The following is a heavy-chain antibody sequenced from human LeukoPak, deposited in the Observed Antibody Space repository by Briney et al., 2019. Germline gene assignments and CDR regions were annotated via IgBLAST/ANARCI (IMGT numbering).Heavy chain of an antibody. Sequence: GGSLRLSCAATEFSVGSNYMTWVRQAPGKGLVWVSRINSDGINTSYADSVKGRFTISRDNAKNTLNLQMNSLRAEDTAVYYCARDLGQYYDTSDNWFDPWGQGTLVTVSS. J-gene: IGHJ5*02. D-gene: IGHD3-22*01. V-gene: IGHV3-74*01. CDR1: EFSVGSNY. CDR2: INSDGINT. CDR3: ARDLGQYYDTSDNWFDP.